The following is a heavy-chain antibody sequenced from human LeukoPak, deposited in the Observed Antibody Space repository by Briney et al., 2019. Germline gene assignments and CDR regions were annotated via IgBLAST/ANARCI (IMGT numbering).Heavy chain of an antibody. CDR1: GFTFSSYW. CDR2: IKQDGSEK. D-gene: IGHD6-19*01. Sequence: GGSLRLSCAASGFTFSSYWMSWVRQAPGKRLEWVANIKQDGSEKYYVESVKGRFTISRDNAKNSLYLQMNSLRAEDTAVYYCARDPVGVAGYFDYWGQGTLDTVSS. V-gene: IGHV3-7*01. J-gene: IGHJ4*02. CDR3: ARDPVGVAGYFDY.